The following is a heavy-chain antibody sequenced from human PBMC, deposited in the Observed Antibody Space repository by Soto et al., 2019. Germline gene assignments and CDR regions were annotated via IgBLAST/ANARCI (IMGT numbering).Heavy chain of an antibody. J-gene: IGHJ4*02. Sequence: ASLKVSFRASGYTFTSYGISWVRQAPGQGLEWMGWINAGNDKTKYSWKLQGRVTITTDTSASTADMELSGLTSEDTAVYYCAKSKGGWTLDFWGPGTLVTVSS. CDR2: INAGNDKT. CDR1: GYTFTSYG. D-gene: IGHD6-19*01. CDR3: AKSKGGWTLDF. V-gene: IGHV1-18*01.